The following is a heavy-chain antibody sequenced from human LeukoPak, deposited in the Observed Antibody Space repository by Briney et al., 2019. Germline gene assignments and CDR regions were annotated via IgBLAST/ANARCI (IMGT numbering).Heavy chain of an antibody. CDR2: IQYDGSYQ. D-gene: IGHD6-13*01. CDR3: ATVGGASGSRWYFDY. V-gene: IGHV3-30*02. Sequence: QAGGSLRLSCAASGFIFSNYGMDWVRQAPGKGLEWVAIIQYDGSYQWYAESVKGRFTVSRDNSKNTLYLQMNSLRAEDTAVYYCATVGGASGSRWYFDYWGQGTLVTVSS. CDR1: GFIFSNYG. J-gene: IGHJ4*02.